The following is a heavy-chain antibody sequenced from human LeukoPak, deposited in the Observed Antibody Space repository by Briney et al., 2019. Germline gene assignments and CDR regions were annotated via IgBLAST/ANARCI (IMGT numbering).Heavy chain of an antibody. Sequence: SETLSLTCTVSGYSISSGYYWGWIRQTRGKGLEWVGSIYRSGSTNYNPSLKSRVTISVDTSKNQFSLKLNSVTAADTAVYYCARDLPLRYFDWLPHTGVHWFDPWGQGTLVTVSS. D-gene: IGHD3-9*01. CDR3: ARDLPLRYFDWLPHTGVHWFDP. CDR2: IYRSGST. V-gene: IGHV4-38-2*02. J-gene: IGHJ5*02. CDR1: GYSISSGYY.